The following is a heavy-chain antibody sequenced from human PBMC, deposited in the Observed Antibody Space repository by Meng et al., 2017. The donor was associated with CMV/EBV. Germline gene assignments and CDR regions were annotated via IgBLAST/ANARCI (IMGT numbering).Heavy chain of an antibody. CDR3: ARDGGGALITIFGVVIIDGMDV. J-gene: IGHJ6*02. V-gene: IGHV3-30-3*01. Sequence: GGSLRLSCAASGFLFNTYSIHWVRQLPGKGLEWVAVISYAGTNKHYADSVKGRFTISRDNSKNTLYLEMKSLRLEAAAVYYCARDGGGALITIFGVVIIDGMDVWGQGTTVTVSS. CDR1: GFLFNTYS. CDR2: ISYAGTNK. D-gene: IGHD3-3*01.